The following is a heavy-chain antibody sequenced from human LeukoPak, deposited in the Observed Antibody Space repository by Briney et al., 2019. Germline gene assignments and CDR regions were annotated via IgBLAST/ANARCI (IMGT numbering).Heavy chain of an antibody. Sequence: SETLSLTCAVYGGSFSGYYWSWIRQPPGKGLEWIGEINHSGSTNYNPSLKSRVTISVDTSKNQFSLKLSSVTAADTAVYYCARAPHRSWYTYWGQGTLVTVSS. V-gene: IGHV4-34*01. CDR1: GGSFSGYY. J-gene: IGHJ4*02. D-gene: IGHD6-13*01. CDR3: ARAPHRSWYTY. CDR2: INHSGST.